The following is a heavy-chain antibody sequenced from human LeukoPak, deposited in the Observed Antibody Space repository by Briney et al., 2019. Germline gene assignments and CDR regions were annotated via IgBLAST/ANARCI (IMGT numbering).Heavy chain of an antibody. Sequence: PSETLSLTCSVSGDSITTYFGTWIRQPPGKGVECIGYIYYSGSTNYTPSLKRRITMSVDSSKNQISLKLTSVTAADTAVYYCSRGRNTLSPWGQGSLVTVSS. J-gene: IGHJ5*02. CDR3: SRGRNTLSP. CDR2: IYYSGST. V-gene: IGHV4-59*01. CDR1: GDSITTYF.